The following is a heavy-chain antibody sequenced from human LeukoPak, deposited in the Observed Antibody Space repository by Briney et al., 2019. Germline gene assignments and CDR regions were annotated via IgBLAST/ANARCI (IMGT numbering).Heavy chain of an antibody. Sequence: GGSLRLSCAASGFTFSSYAMSWVRQAPGKGLEWVSAISGSGGSTYYADSVKGRFTISRDNSKNTLYLQMNSLRAEDTAVYYCANPRGAARFLFDFWGQGTLVTVSS. V-gene: IGHV3-23*01. CDR2: ISGSGGST. J-gene: IGHJ4*02. CDR1: GFTFSSYA. D-gene: IGHD6-6*01. CDR3: ANPRGAARFLFDF.